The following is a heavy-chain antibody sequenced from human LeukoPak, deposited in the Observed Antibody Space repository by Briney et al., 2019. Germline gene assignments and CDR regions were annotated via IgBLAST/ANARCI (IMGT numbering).Heavy chain of an antibody. J-gene: IGHJ6*02. CDR1: GFTFSSYA. CDR3: ATDRHGGLLWFGEAINYYYYGMDV. CDR2: ISGSGGST. V-gene: IGHV3-23*01. Sequence: GGSLRLSCAASGFTFSSYAMSWVRQAPGKGLEWVSAISGSGGSTYYADSVKGRFTISRDNSKNTLYLQMNSLRAEDTAVYYCATDRHGGLLWFGEAINYYYYGMDVWGQGTTVTVSS. D-gene: IGHD3-10*01.